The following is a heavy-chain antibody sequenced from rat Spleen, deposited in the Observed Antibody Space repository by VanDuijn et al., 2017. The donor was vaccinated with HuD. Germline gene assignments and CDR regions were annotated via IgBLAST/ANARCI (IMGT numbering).Heavy chain of an antibody. CDR2: ISYDGSSA. Sequence: EVQLVESDGGLVQPGRSLKLSCAASGFTFSNYGMAWVRQAPTKGLEWVASISYDGSSAYYRDSVKGRFTISRDNAKSTLYLQMDSLRSEDTATYYCARLDYPGITDLDYWGQGVMVTVSS. D-gene: IGHD1-4*01. CDR1: GFTFSNYG. J-gene: IGHJ2*01. CDR3: ARLDYPGITDLDY. V-gene: IGHV5-29*01.